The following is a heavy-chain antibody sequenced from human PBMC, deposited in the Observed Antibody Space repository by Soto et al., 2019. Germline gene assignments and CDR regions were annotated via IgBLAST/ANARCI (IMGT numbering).Heavy chain of an antibody. J-gene: IGHJ5*02. CDR1: GVSFSGYY. D-gene: IGHD6-6*01. CDR2: INHSGST. V-gene: IGHV4-34*01. Sequence: SETLSLTCAVYGVSFSGYYWSWLRPPPGKGLEWIGEINHSGSTNYNPSLKSRVTISVDTSKNQFSLKLSSVTAADTAVYYCARYHTIAALPNWFDPWGQGTLVTVSS. CDR3: ARYHTIAALPNWFDP.